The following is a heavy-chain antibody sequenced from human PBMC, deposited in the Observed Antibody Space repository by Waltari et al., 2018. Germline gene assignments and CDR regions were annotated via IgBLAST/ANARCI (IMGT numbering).Heavy chain of an antibody. Sequence: QLQLQESGPGLVKPSETLSLTCTVSGGSISTTTYYLGWIRQPPGKGREGIGSISDSGSTASNPSINSRVTMSVETSKNQFSLKLNSVTAADTAVYYCARQATDTYYYYYMDVWGKGTTVTVSS. CDR2: ISDSGST. CDR3: ARQATDTYYYYYMDV. J-gene: IGHJ6*03. CDR1: GGSISTTTYY. V-gene: IGHV4-39*01. D-gene: IGHD2-21*02.